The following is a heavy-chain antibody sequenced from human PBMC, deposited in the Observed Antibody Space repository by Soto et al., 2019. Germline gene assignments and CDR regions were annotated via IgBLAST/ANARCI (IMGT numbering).Heavy chain of an antibody. CDR3: ARVSSEGFLEWLPQLYYYYYMDV. J-gene: IGHJ6*03. CDR2: IYYSGST. Sequence: PSETLSLTCTVSGGSISSYYWSWIRQPPGKGLKWIGYIYYSGSTNYNPSLKSRVTISVDTSKNQFSLKLSSVTAADTAVYYCARVSSEGFLEWLPQLYYYYYMDVWGKGTTVTVSS. D-gene: IGHD3-3*01. CDR1: GGSISSYY. V-gene: IGHV4-59*01.